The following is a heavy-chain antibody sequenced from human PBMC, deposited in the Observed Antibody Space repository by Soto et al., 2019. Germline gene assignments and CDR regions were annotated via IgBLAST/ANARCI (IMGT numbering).Heavy chain of an antibody. CDR3: ARASVEMATIIAFDY. CDR2: IFSNDEK. Sequence: QVTLKESGPVLVKPTETLTLTCTVSGFSLSNARMGVRWIRQPPGKALEWLAHIFSNDEKSYSTSLKSRLTISKDTYKSQVVLTMTNMDPVDTATYYCARASVEMATIIAFDYWGQGTLVTVSS. V-gene: IGHV2-26*01. D-gene: IGHD5-12*01. J-gene: IGHJ4*02. CDR1: GFSLSNARMG.